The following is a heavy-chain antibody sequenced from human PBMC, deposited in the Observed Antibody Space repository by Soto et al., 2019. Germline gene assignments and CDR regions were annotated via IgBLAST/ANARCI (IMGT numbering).Heavy chain of an antibody. CDR1: GYSFTSYW. CDR3: ARQRQLVYYYGMDV. J-gene: IGHJ6*02. V-gene: IGHV5-10-1*01. Sequence: LGESLKISCKGSGYSFTSYWISWVRQMPGKGLEWMGRIDPSDSYTNYSPSFQGHVTISADKSISTAYLQWSSLKASDTAMYYCARQRQLVYYYGMDVWGQGTTVTVSS. CDR2: IDPSDSYT. D-gene: IGHD6-6*01.